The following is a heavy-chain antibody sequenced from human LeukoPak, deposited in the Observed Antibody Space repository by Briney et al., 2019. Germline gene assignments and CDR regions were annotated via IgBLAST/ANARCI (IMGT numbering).Heavy chain of an antibody. D-gene: IGHD3-22*01. CDR3: ARDYDGTNYFDP. J-gene: IGHJ5*02. CDR1: NGSISRGGHY. V-gene: IGHV4-31*03. CDR2: FYYNGYT. Sequence: SETLSLTCSVSNGSISRGGHYWSWIRQLPGKGLELIGHFYYNGYTNYNPSLKSRVTISVATSKNQFSLKVSSVTAADTAVYYCARDYDGTNYFDPWGQGTLVTVSS.